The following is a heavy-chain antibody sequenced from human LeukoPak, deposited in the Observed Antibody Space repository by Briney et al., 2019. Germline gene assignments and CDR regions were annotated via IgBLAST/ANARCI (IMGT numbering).Heavy chain of an antibody. V-gene: IGHV4-31*02. Sequence: PSETLSLICSVSGALMQSCGYFWPWVRQHPGQGLEWIGCIYYTGSTYYNPSLERRVTISVATSKNQFSLKVSSVTASDTAVYFCARTIKFYGALGYLYCWGRGTLVTVSS. CDR1: GALMQSCGYF. CDR2: IYYTGST. CDR3: ARTIKFYGALGYLYC. J-gene: IGHJ4*02. D-gene: IGHD3-3*01.